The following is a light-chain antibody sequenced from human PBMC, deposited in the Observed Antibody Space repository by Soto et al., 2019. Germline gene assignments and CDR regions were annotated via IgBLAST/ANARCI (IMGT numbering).Light chain of an antibody. Sequence: ALTQPASVSGSPGQSITISCTGTSSDVGSRNLVSWYQQYPGKAPKLIIFEASKRLSGVSNRFSGSKSGSTASLTISGLQAEGEADYYCCSHAGSSNYVFGTGTKVTVL. V-gene: IGLV2-23*01. CDR3: CSHAGSSNYV. CDR2: EAS. CDR1: SSDVGSRNL. J-gene: IGLJ1*01.